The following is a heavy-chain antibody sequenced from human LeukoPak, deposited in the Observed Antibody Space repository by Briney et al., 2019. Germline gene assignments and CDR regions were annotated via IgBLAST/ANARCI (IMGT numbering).Heavy chain of an antibody. D-gene: IGHD4-23*01. Sequence: GGSLRLSCAAPGFIFSSYSMNWVRQAPGKGLEWVSSISTSSSYIDYADSVKGRFTISRDNAKNSLYLQMNSLRAENTAVYYCAREYGGFDYWGQGTLVTVSS. CDR2: ISTSSSYI. J-gene: IGHJ4*02. V-gene: IGHV3-21*01. CDR3: AREYGGFDY. CDR1: GFIFSSYS.